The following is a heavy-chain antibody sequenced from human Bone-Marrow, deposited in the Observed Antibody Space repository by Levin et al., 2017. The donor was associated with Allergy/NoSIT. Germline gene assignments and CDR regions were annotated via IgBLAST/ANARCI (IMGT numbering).Heavy chain of an antibody. CDR2: IIPAFGST. J-gene: IGHJ4*02. V-gene: IGHV1-69*13. CDR3: ARARGGFYGSGSFDF. Sequence: AASVKVSCKASGGTLSNYAISWVRQAPGQGLEWMGGIIPAFGSTNYAQKFQGRVTITADESTRTSHMELRSLRFEDTAVYYCARARGGFYGSGSFDFWGQGTLVTVSS. CDR1: GGTLSNYA. D-gene: IGHD3-10*01.